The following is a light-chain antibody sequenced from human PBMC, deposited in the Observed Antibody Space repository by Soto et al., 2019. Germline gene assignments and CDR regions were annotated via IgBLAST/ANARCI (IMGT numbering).Light chain of an antibody. Sequence: QSVLTQPPSASGTPGQTVTISCSGNNSNIGSNFVFWYQQFPGTAPKLLIHSDDQRPSGVPDRFSGSKSGTSASLAISGLRAEDEAEYHCAAWDDILFAAFGGGTKVT. J-gene: IGLJ3*02. CDR2: SDD. CDR3: AAWDDILFAA. V-gene: IGLV1-47*02. CDR1: NSNIGSNF.